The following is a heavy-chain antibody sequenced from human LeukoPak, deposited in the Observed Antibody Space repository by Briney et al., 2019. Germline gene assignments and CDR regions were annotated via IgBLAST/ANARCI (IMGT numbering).Heavy chain of an antibody. CDR2: IWYDGSNK. CDR3: ARVRRTGYHYYGMDV. V-gene: IGHV3-33*01. CDR1: GFTFSSYG. J-gene: IGHJ6*02. Sequence: PGRSLRLSCAASGFTFSSYGMHWVRQAPGKGLEWVAVIWYDGSNKYYADSVKGRFTISRDNSKNTLFLQMNSLRGEDTAVYYCARVRRTGYHYYGMDVWGQGTTVTVSS. D-gene: IGHD3/OR15-3a*01.